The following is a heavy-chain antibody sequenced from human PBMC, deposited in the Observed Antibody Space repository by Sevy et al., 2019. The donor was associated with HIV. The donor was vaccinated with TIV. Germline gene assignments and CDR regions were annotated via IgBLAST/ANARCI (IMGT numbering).Heavy chain of an antibody. CDR2: MKPNSGNT. V-gene: IGHV1-8*01. D-gene: IGHD2-8*02. CDR3: ARSGGTFDV. Sequence: ASVKVSCKASGYSFPSHDSNWVRQASGQGLEWMGWMKPNSGNTGYAQKFKGRVTLTRNTSISTAYMEVSSLTSEDTAVYYCARSGGTFDVWGQGTMVTVSS. CDR1: GYSFPSHD. J-gene: IGHJ3*01.